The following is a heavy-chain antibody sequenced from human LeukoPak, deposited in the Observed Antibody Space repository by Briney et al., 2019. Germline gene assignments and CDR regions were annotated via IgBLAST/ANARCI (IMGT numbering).Heavy chain of an antibody. CDR3: ARRSVTCWYYSD. Sequence: PSETLSLTCSVSGGSISSYYWSWIRLPPGKGLEWIGYISPTGGTNYNPSLTARVTVSVDTSKSLFSLTLDHVTAADTAVYFCARRSVTCWYYSDWGQGTLVTVSS. V-gene: IGHV4-4*09. CDR1: GGSISSYY. D-gene: IGHD3-10*01. CDR2: ISPTGGT. J-gene: IGHJ4*02.